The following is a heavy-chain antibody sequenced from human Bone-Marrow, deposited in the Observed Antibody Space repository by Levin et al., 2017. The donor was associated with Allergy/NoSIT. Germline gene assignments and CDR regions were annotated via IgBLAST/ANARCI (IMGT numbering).Heavy chain of an antibody. J-gene: IGHJ6*02. CDR3: VRGAGSSDNYNYGYYYAMDV. CDR2: SRSKSKGYTT. Sequence: HAGGSLRLSCVGSGFSLSDHYMDWVRQAPGKGLQWVGRSRSKSKGYTTKYAASVRDRFIVSSEESKNSMYLQMNNLKIEDTAVYYCVRGAGSSDNYNYGYYYAMDVWGQGTTVTVSS. D-gene: IGHD5-24*01. V-gene: IGHV3-72*01. CDR1: GFSLSDHY.